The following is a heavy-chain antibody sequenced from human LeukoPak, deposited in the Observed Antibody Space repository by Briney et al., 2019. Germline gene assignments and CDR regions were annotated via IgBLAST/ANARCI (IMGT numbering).Heavy chain of an antibody. D-gene: IGHD2-21*02. V-gene: IGHV3-30*18. Sequence: GRSLRLSCAASGFTFSSYGMHWVRQAPGKGLEWVAVISYDGSNKYYADSVKGRFTISRDNSKNTLYLQMNSLRAEDTAVYYCAKENPQYCGGDCSLDCWGQGTLVTVSS. CDR1: GFTFSSYG. CDR3: AKENPQYCGGDCSLDC. J-gene: IGHJ4*02. CDR2: ISYDGSNK.